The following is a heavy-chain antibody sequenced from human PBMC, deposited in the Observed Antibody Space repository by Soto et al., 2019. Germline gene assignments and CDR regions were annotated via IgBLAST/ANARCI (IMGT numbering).Heavy chain of an antibody. Sequence: QVHLQQWGAGLLEPSETLSLTCAVSGVSFDGFLWTWIRQSPGKGLEWIGEISRAGASNYNPSPIGRPTISLIASLDPCPLRLRSVPAAATAVYNWAIVSLAFVAVDYWGQGTPVTVSS. V-gene: IGHV4-34*01. CDR3: AIVSLAFVAVDY. J-gene: IGHJ4*02. CDR2: ISRAGAS. CDR1: GVSFDGFL. D-gene: IGHD2-21*01.